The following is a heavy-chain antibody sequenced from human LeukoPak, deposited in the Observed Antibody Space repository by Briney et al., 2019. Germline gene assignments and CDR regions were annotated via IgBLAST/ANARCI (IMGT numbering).Heavy chain of an antibody. J-gene: IGHJ6*01. V-gene: IGHV1-69*13. D-gene: IGHD4-11*01. CDR2: IIPIFGTA. CDR1: GCIFSSYA. Sequence: ASVKVSCKDSGCIFSSYAISWVRQAPGQGREWVGGIIPIFGTANYAQKFQGRVTITADESTSTAYMELSSLRSEDTAVYYCARTTVSPHLYYYYYGMDVWGQGTTVTVSS. CDR3: ARTTVSPHLYYYYYGMDV.